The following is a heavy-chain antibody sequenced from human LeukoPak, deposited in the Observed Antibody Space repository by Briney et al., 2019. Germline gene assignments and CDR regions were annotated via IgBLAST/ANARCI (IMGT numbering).Heavy chain of an antibody. V-gene: IGHV4-59*12. Sequence: SETLSLICTVSGGSISSYYWSWIRQPPGKGLEGIGYIYYSGSTYYNPSLKSRVTISVDTSKNQFSLKLSSVTAADTAVYYCARVDYGDFGGWFDPWGQGTLVTVSS. D-gene: IGHD4-17*01. CDR1: GGSISSYY. CDR2: IYYSGST. CDR3: ARVDYGDFGGWFDP. J-gene: IGHJ5*02.